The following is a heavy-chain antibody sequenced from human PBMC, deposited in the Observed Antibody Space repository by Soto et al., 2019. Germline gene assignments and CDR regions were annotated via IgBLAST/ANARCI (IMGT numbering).Heavy chain of an antibody. CDR1: GFTFDDYA. V-gene: IGHV3-9*01. J-gene: IGHJ4*02. Sequence: EVQLVESGGGLVQPGRSLRLSCAASGFTFDDYAMHWVRQAPGKGLEWVSGISWNSGSIGYADSVKGRFTISRDNAKNSLYLQINSLRAEDTALYYCAKDGTKWAPFDYWGQGTLVTVSS. D-gene: IGHD1-1*01. CDR2: ISWNSGSI. CDR3: AKDGTKWAPFDY.